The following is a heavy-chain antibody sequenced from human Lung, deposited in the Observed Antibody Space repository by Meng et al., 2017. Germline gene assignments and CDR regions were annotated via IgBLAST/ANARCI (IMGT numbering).Heavy chain of an antibody. V-gene: IGHV4-34*01. J-gene: IGHJ4*02. D-gene: IGHD4-11*01. CDR2: INHSGST. CDR3: ARGPTTMAHDFDY. CDR1: GGSFRYNY. Sequence: QGQITWGGAGRLKHSETLSPPGVGSGGSFRYNYGSWSRQPPGKGLEWIGEINHSGSTNYNPSLESRATISVDTSQNNLSLKLSSVTAADSAVYYCARGPTTMAHDFDYWGQGTLVTVSS.